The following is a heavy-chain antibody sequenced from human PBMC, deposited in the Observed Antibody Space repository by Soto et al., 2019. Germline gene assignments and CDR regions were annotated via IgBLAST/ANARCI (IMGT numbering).Heavy chain of an antibody. D-gene: IGHD3-3*01. Sequence: QVQLQESGPGLVKPSETLSLTCTVSGGSIRSYYWSWIRQPPGKGLEWIGYIYYSGSTNYNPSLKSRSPPPGATAKTQFAPKLRSAAAADTAVYYCARHWGFWADYWGQGALVTVSS. J-gene: IGHJ4*02. CDR3: ARHWGFWADY. V-gene: IGHV4-59*08. CDR1: GGSIRSYY. CDR2: IYYSGST.